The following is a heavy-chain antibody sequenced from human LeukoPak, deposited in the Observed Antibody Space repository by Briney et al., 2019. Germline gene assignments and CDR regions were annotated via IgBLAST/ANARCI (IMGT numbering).Heavy chain of an antibody. D-gene: IGHD4-17*01. CDR1: RFTFSSYA. V-gene: IGHV3-23*01. CDR3: ARDSYSGDYYYYYYMDV. J-gene: IGHJ6*03. Sequence: GGSLRLSCAASRFTFSSYAMSWVRQAPGKGLEWVSVISGSGGRTYYEDSVKGRFTISRDTSKNTLYLQVNSLRAEDTALYYCARDSYSGDYYYYYYMDVWGKGTTVTVSS. CDR2: ISGSGGRT.